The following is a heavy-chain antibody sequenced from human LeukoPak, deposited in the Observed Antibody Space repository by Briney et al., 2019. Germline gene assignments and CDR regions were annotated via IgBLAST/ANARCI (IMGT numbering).Heavy chain of an antibody. CDR3: ARGHTVSPHYYYYYYMDV. CDR2: INPSGGST. J-gene: IGHJ6*03. Sequence: ASVKVSGKASGYTFTSYYMHWVRQAPGQGLEWMGIINPSGGSTSYAQKFQGRVTMTRNTSISTAYMELSSLRSEDTAVYYCARGHTVSPHYYYYYYMDVWGKGTTVTISS. CDR1: GYTFTSYY. V-gene: IGHV1-46*01. D-gene: IGHD4-17*01.